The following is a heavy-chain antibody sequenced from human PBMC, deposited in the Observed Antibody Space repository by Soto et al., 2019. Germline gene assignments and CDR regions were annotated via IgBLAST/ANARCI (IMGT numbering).Heavy chain of an antibody. D-gene: IGHD2-2*02. CDR1: GGTFSSYA. CDR2: IIPIFDTA. CDR3: ARSSSSNSCHIYYYAMDV. J-gene: IGHJ6*02. V-gene: IGHV1-69*06. Sequence: QVQLVQSGAEVKKPGSSLKVSCKASGGTFSSYAISWVRQAPGEGLEWMGGIIPIFDTASYAQKFQGRVTITADKSTRTAYMELSSLTSEDTAVYYCARSSSSNSCHIYYYAMDVWGQGTTVTVSS.